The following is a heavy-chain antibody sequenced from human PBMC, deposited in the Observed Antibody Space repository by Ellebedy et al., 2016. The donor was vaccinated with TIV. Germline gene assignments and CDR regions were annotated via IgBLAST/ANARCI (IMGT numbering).Heavy chain of an antibody. CDR3: AGATYSENYYAVGFDAFDT. Sequence: SVKVSCXTSGGTLSNYAISWVRQAPGQGLEWMGGIIPISTTTHYAQNFQVRLTITADESTSTVYMELSSLRSDDTAVYYCAGATYSENYYAVGFDAFDTWGQGTMVTVSS. D-gene: IGHD3-3*01. CDR1: GGTLSNYA. V-gene: IGHV1-69*13. J-gene: IGHJ3*02. CDR2: IIPISTTT.